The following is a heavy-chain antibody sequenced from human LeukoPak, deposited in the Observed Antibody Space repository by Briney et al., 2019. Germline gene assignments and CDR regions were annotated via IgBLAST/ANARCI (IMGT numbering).Heavy chain of an antibody. D-gene: IGHD3-22*01. CDR1: GFTFSSYG. V-gene: IGHV3-33*01. CDR3: ARVRYYYDSSGHMDV. J-gene: IGHJ6*02. CDR2: IWYDGSNK. Sequence: GGSLRLSCAASGFTFSSYGMHWVRQAPGKGLEWVAVIWYDGSNKYYADSVKGRFTISRDNSKNTLYLQMNSLRAEDTAVYYCARVRYYYDSSGHMDVWGQGTTVTVSS.